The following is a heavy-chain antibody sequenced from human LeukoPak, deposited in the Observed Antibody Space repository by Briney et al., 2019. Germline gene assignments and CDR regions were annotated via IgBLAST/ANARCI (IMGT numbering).Heavy chain of an antibody. V-gene: IGHV4-59*01. CDR3: ARTYYDSSGYLAYNWFDP. Sequence: KASETLSLTCTVSGGSISSYYWSWIRQPPGKGLEWIGYIYYSGSTNYNPSLKSRVTISVDTSKNQFSLKLSSVTAADTAVYYCARTYYDSSGYLAYNWFDPWGQGTLVTVSS. CDR2: IYYSGST. J-gene: IGHJ5*02. CDR1: GGSISSYY. D-gene: IGHD3-22*01.